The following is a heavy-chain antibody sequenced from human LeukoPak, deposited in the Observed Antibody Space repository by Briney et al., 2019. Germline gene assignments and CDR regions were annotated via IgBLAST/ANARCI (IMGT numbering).Heavy chain of an antibody. CDR3: ARGYDSSGFGAFDI. J-gene: IGHJ3*02. CDR2: INTNSGGT. CDR1: GYTFTTYA. Sequence: GASVKVSCKASGYTFTTYAMNWVRQAPGQGLEWMGWINTNSGGTNYAQKFQGRVTMTRDTSISTAYMELSRLRSDDTAVYYCARGYDSSGFGAFDIWGQGTMVTVSS. V-gene: IGHV1-2*02. D-gene: IGHD3-22*01.